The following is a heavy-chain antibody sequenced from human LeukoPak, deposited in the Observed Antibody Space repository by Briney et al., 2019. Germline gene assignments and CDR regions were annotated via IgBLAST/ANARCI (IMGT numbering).Heavy chain of an antibody. Sequence: SETLSLTCTVSGGSISSSSYYWGWIRQPPGKGLEWIGSIYYSGSTYYNPSLKSRFTISVDTSKNQFSLKLSSVTAADTAVYYCAAFTLYYDSSGYYDTQDYWGQGTLVTVSS. CDR1: GGSISSSSYY. J-gene: IGHJ4*02. D-gene: IGHD3-22*01. V-gene: IGHV4-39*01. CDR2: IYYSGST. CDR3: AAFTLYYDSSGYYDTQDY.